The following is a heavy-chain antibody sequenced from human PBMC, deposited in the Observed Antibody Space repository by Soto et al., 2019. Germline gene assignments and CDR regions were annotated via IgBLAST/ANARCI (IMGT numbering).Heavy chain of an antibody. CDR1: GGSISSYY. D-gene: IGHD4-4*01. CDR2: IYYSGST. CDR3: ARDGYTVTPNYYYGMDV. Sequence: PSETLSLTYTVSGGSISSYYWSWIRQPPGKGLEWIGYIYYSGSTNYNPSLKSRVTISVDTSKNQFSLKLSSVTAADTAVYYCARDGYTVTPNYYYGMDVWGQGTTVTVSS. J-gene: IGHJ6*02. V-gene: IGHV4-59*01.